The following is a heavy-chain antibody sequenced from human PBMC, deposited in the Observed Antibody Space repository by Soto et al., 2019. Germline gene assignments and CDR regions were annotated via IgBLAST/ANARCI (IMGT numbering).Heavy chain of an antibody. CDR2: ITGSGAGT. CDR3: AKDPNGCIVGWFDP. V-gene: IGHV3-23*01. CDR1: GFTFSSYA. D-gene: IGHD2-15*01. Sequence: GGSLRLSCAASGFTFSSYAMTWVRQVPGKGLEYVSSITGSGAGTFYADSVKGRFTISRDNSKSTLYLQLSSLRADDTAIYFCAKDPNGCIVGWFDPWGPGTLVTGSS. J-gene: IGHJ5*02.